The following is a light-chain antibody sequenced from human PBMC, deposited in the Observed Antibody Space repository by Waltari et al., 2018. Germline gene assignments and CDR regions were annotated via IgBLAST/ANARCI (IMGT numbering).Light chain of an antibody. V-gene: IGKV3-11*01. J-gene: IGKJ4*01. CDR2: DTS. Sequence: EIVLTPSPATLSLSPGERATLSCRASQSVNIYLAWYQQRPGQAPRLLIYDTSNRATDIPARFSGSGSETDFSLTISSLEPEDFAVYYCQQRRNWPLTFGGGTKVEIK. CDR3: QQRRNWPLT. CDR1: QSVNIY.